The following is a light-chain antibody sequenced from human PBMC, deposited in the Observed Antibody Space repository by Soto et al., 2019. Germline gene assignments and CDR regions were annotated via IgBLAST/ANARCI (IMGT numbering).Light chain of an antibody. V-gene: IGKV3-15*01. CDR3: QQYDAWPLT. CDR1: RNIYNH. Sequence: DTLMSQSPATLSVSPGERVTLSCRAIRNIYNHMSWFLQKPGQTPRLLIYDAIIRAPDVPARFSGSWSGTEFTLTINSLQSEDFEVYYCQQYDAWPLTFGGGTKVDI. J-gene: IGKJ4*01. CDR2: DAI.